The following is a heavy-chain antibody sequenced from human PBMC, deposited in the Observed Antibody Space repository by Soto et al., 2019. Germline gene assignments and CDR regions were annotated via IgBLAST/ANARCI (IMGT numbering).Heavy chain of an antibody. CDR3: AREGEYNSGDY. CDR1: GFTVSSNY. D-gene: IGHD1-1*01. J-gene: IGHJ4*02. Sequence: EVQLVETGGGLIQPGGSLRLSCTVSGFTVSSNYMSWVRQAPGKGLEWVSSLYSVGSTYYAGSARGRFTISRDNFKNTVYLQMNSLRAEDTAVYYCAREGEYNSGDYWGQGTLVTVSS. CDR2: LYSVGST. V-gene: IGHV3-53*02.